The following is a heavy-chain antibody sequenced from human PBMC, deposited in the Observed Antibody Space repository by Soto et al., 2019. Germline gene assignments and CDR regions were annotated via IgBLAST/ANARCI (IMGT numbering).Heavy chain of an antibody. CDR1: GFTVSSNY. CDR3: ARDHHLWFGALLYPHYYYYYGMEV. CDR2: ICSGGST. Sequence: GGSLRLSCAASGFTVSSNYMSWVRQAPWKGLEWVSVICSGGSTYYADSVKGRCTISRDNSKNTLYLQMNSLRAEDTAVYYCARDHHLWFGALLYPHYYYYYGMEVWGQGPTVTVSS. J-gene: IGHJ6*02. D-gene: IGHD3-10*01. V-gene: IGHV3-66*01.